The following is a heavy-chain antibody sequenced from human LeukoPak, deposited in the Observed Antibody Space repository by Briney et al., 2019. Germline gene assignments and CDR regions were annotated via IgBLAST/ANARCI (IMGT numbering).Heavy chain of an antibody. CDR1: GGSFSGYY. D-gene: IGHD3-10*01. CDR3: ARHVPYNGVY. V-gene: IGHV4-34*01. Sequence: PSETLSLTCAVYGGSFSGYYWSWIRQPPGKGLEWIGEINHSGSTNYNPSLKSRVTISVDTSKNQFSLKLSSVTAADTAVYYCARHVPYNGVYWGQGTLVTVSS. CDR2: INHSGST. J-gene: IGHJ4*02.